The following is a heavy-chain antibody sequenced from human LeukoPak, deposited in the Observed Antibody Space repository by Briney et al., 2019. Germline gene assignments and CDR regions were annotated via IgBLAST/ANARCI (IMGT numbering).Heavy chain of an antibody. CDR1: GGSFSGYY. CDR3: ARASMVRGVIVY. Sequence: PETLSLTCAVYGGSFSGYYWGWIRQPPGKGLEWIGEINHSGSTNYNPSLKSRVTISVDTSKNQFSLKLSSVTAADTAVYYCARASMVRGVIVYWGQGTLVTVSS. D-gene: IGHD3-10*01. CDR2: INHSGST. J-gene: IGHJ4*02. V-gene: IGHV4-34*01.